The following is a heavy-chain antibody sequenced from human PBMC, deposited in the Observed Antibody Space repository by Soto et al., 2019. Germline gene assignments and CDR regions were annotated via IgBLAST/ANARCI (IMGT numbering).Heavy chain of an antibody. D-gene: IGHD3-22*01. CDR2: IYSSGSS. Sequence: QVQLQESGPGLVKPPETLSLTCTVSGGSIRSYFWSWIRHPAGKGLEWIGRIYSSGSSNYNPSLKSRVTMSVDTSKNQFSLKLSSVTAADTAVYYCARENYYYDVGGHYYVFDYWGQGTLVTVSS. J-gene: IGHJ4*02. CDR1: GGSIRSYF. V-gene: IGHV4-4*07. CDR3: ARENYYYDVGGHYYVFDY.